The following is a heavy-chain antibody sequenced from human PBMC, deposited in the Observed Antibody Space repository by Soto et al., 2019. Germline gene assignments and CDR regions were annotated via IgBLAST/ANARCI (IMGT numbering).Heavy chain of an antibody. CDR2: IYYSGST. CDR1: GGSVSSGSYC. CDR3: ARDHYDFWSGYHYYMDV. J-gene: IGHJ6*03. D-gene: IGHD3-3*01. Sequence: TSETLSLTCTVSGGSVSSGSYCWSWIRQPPGKGLEWIGYIYYSGSTNYNPSLKSRVTISVDTSKNQFSLKLSSVTAADTAVYYCARDHYDFWSGYHYYMDVWGKGTTVTVSS. V-gene: IGHV4-61*01.